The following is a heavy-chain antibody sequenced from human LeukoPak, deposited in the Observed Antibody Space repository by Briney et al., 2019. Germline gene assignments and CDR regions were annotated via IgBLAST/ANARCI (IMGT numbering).Heavy chain of an antibody. CDR2: IYPGDSNT. D-gene: IGHD3-10*01. J-gene: IGHJ4*02. Sequence: GESLKISCEGSGYSFSNYWIGWVRQMPGKGLEWMGIIYPGDSNTKYNPSFQGQVTISADKSVSTAYLQWSSLKASDTAMYYCARRGGLDYWGQGTLVTVSP. CDR1: GYSFSNYW. CDR3: ARRGGLDY. V-gene: IGHV5-51*01.